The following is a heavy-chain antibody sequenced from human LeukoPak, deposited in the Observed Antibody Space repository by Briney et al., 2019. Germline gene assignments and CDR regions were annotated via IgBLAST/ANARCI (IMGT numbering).Heavy chain of an antibody. CDR2: IRSKANSYAT. V-gene: IGHV3-73*01. CDR1: GFTFSGSA. Sequence: GGSLRLSCAASGFTFSGSAMHWVRQASGKGLEWVGRIRSKANSYATAYAASVKGRFTISRDDSKNTAYLQMNSLRAEDTAVYYCARGRYYCSGGSCYSGPFDYWGQGTLVTVSS. D-gene: IGHD2-15*01. J-gene: IGHJ4*02. CDR3: ARGRYYCSGGSCYSGPFDY.